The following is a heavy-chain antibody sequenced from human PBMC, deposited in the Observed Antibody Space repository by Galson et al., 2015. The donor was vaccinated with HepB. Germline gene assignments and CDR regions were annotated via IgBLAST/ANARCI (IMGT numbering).Heavy chain of an antibody. CDR3: ARYGRYNWNDGIDY. D-gene: IGHD1-20*01. CDR1: GFTFSSYA. J-gene: IGHJ4*02. Sequence: SLRLSCAASGFTFSSYAMHWVRQAPGKGLEWVAVISYDGSNKYYADSVKGRFTISRDNSKNTLYLQMNSLRAEDTAVYYCARYGRYNWNDGIDYWGQGTLVTVSS. CDR2: ISYDGSNK. V-gene: IGHV3-30*04.